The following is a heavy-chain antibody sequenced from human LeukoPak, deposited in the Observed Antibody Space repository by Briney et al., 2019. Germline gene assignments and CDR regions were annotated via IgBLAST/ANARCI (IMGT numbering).Heavy chain of an antibody. CDR1: GFAFSDDS. V-gene: IGHV3-21*01. D-gene: IGHD3-10*01. CDR3: ARVATGSYDWFDP. CDR2: ISSTSKYI. Sequence: GGSLRLSCVASGFAFSDDSMNWVRQPPGKGLEWVSSISSTSKYIYYADSVKGRFTISRDNAKNTLYLQMNSLRAEDTAVYFCARVATGSYDWFDPWGQGTLVTVSS. J-gene: IGHJ5*02.